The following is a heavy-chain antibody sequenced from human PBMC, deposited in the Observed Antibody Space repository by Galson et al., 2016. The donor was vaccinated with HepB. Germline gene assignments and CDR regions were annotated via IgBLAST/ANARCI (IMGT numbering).Heavy chain of an antibody. D-gene: IGHD2-15*01. CDR2: IIPIFGTA. CDR3: ARDGSEGFYYYMDF. Sequence: SVKVSCKASGGTFSSHAINWVRQAPGQGLEWMGGIIPIFGTANYAQKFQGRVTITADKSTSTAYMELSSLRSEDTAVYYCARDGSEGFYYYMDFWGNGTTVIVSS. V-gene: IGHV1-69*06. J-gene: IGHJ6*03. CDR1: GGTFSSHA.